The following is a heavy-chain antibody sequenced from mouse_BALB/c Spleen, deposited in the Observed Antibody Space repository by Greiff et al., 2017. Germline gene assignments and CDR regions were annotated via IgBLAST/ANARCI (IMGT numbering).Heavy chain of an antibody. V-gene: IGHV1-80*01. D-gene: IGHD2-1*01. CDR3: AYYGNYVRFAY. CDR2: IYPGDGDT. Sequence: QVQLQQSGAELVRPGSSVKISCKASGYAFSSYWMNWVKQRPGQGLEWIGQIYPGDGDTNYNGKFKGKATLTADKSSSTAYMQLSSLTSEDSAVYFCAYYGNYVRFAYWGQGTLVTVSA. CDR1: GYAFSSYW. J-gene: IGHJ3*01.